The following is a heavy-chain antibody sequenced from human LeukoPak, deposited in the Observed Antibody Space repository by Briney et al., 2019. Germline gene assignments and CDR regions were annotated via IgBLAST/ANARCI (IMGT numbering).Heavy chain of an antibody. CDR3: AHRRIVGATTPWFDP. CDR1: GFSLSTTGVG. Sequence: SGPTLANPTQTLTLTCTFSGFSLSTTGVGVDWIRQPPGKALEWLAPIYWDDDKRYSPSLKSRLTITKDTSKNQVVLTMTNMDPVDTATYYCAHRRIVGATTPWFDPWGQGTLVTVSS. V-gene: IGHV2-5*02. J-gene: IGHJ5*02. CDR2: IYWDDDK. D-gene: IGHD1-26*01.